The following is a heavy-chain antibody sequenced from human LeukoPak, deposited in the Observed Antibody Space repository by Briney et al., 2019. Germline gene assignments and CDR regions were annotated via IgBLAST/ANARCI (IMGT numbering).Heavy chain of an antibody. D-gene: IGHD3-22*01. J-gene: IGHJ4*02. CDR3: ASRAYYYYDRGYYSDY. CDR2: INHSGST. CDR1: GGSFSGYY. Sequence: SETLSLTCAVYGGSFSGYYWSWIRQPPGKGLEWIGEINHSGSTNYNPSLKSRVTISVDTSKNQFSLKLSSVTAADTAVYYCASRAYYYYDRGYYSDYWGQGTLVTVSS. V-gene: IGHV4-34*01.